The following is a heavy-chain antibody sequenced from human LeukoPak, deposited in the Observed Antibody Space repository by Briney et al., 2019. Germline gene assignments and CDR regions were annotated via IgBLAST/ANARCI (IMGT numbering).Heavy chain of an antibody. V-gene: IGHV3-7*01. D-gene: IGHD1-26*01. J-gene: IGHJ4*02. CDR3: ARIVGATPFDY. CDR1: GFTFDDYA. Sequence: HAGGSLRLSCAASGFTFDDYAMHWVRQAPGKGLEWVANIKQDGSEKYYVDSVKGRFTISRDNAKNSLYLQMNSLRAEDTAVYYCARIVGATPFDYWGQGTLVTVSS. CDR2: IKQDGSEK.